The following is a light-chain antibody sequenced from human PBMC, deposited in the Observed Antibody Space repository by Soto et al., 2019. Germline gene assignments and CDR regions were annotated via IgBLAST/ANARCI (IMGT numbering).Light chain of an antibody. V-gene: IGKV1-5*01. Sequence: DIQMTQSPSTLYASVGDRVIITCRASQSISSWLAWYQQKPGKVPKLLVYDASRVESGAPSRFSGSGSGTEFTLTISSLKPDDFATYYGEQYNSYPALGQGTKVEIK. CDR2: DAS. J-gene: IGKJ1*01. CDR3: EQYNSYPA. CDR1: QSISSW.